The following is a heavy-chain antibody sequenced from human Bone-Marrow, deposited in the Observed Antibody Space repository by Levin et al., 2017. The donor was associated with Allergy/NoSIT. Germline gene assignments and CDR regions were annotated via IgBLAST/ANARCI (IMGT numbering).Heavy chain of an antibody. CDR1: GGSISSGNYY. Sequence: PSETLSLTCTVSGGSISSGNYYWSWIRQHPGKGLEWIGNINYSGNTYYNPSLKSRVTISVDTSKNQFSLKLTSVTAADTAVYFCARDRDGYNPKENSYYYGMDVWGQGTTVTVSS. V-gene: IGHV4-31*03. CDR2: INYSGNT. J-gene: IGHJ6*02. CDR3: ARDRDGYNPKENSYYYGMDV. D-gene: IGHD5-24*01.